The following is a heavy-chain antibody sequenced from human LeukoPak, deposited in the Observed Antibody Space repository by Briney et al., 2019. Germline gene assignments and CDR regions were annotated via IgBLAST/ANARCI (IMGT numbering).Heavy chain of an antibody. D-gene: IGHD6-6*01. CDR2: IKQDGSEK. CDR1: GFTFSSYW. CDR3: ARWGIQDSSSSRAYYYYGMDV. J-gene: IGHJ6*02. V-gene: IGHV3-7*01. Sequence: GGSLRLSCAASGFTFSSYWMSWVRPAPGKGLEWVANIKQDGSEKYYVDSVKGRFTISRDNAKNSLYLQMNSLRAEDTAVYYCARWGIQDSSSSRAYYYYGMDVWGQGTTVTVSS.